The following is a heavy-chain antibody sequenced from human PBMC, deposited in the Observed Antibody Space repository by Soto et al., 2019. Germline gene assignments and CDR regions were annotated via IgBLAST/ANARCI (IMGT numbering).Heavy chain of an antibody. CDR1: GGSISSGDYY. V-gene: IGHV4-30-4*01. Sequence: SETLSLTCTVSGGSISSGDYYWSWIRQPPGKGLEWIGYIYYSGSTYYNPSLRSRVTISVDTSKNQFSLKLSSVTAADTAVYYCARDPGRLGGAFYYFDYWGQGTLVTVSS. CDR2: IYYSGST. J-gene: IGHJ4*02. CDR3: ARDPGRLGGAFYYFDY. D-gene: IGHD2-21*01.